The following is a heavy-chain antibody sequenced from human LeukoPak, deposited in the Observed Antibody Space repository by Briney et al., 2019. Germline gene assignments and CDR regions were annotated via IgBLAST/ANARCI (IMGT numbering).Heavy chain of an antibody. V-gene: IGHV5-51*01. CDR3: ARGTPYCSGGSCSPNWFDP. CDR1: GYSFPSYW. D-gene: IGHD2-15*01. CDR2: IYPGDSDT. Sequence: GEPLMISCKGSGYSFPSYWIAWVRQMPGKGLQWMGIIYPGDSDTRYSPSFQGQVTISADKSISTAYLQWSSLKASDTAMYYCARGTPYCSGGSCSPNWFDPWGQGTLVTVSS. J-gene: IGHJ5*02.